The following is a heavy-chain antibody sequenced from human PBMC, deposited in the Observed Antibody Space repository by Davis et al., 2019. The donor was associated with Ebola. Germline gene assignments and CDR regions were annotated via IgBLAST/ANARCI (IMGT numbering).Heavy chain of an antibody. V-gene: IGHV3-48*02. J-gene: IGHJ2*01. Sequence: GESLKISCGASGFTFSRHSMNWVRQAPGKGLEWIAFISSDGHDTYYADSVRGRFTISRDNAKNLLYLQLNSLRDEDTALYYCAKDAEDGSGNWFFDFRGRGALVTVSS. D-gene: IGHD5-24*01. CDR3: AKDAEDGSGNWFFDF. CDR1: GFTFSRHS. CDR2: ISSDGHDT.